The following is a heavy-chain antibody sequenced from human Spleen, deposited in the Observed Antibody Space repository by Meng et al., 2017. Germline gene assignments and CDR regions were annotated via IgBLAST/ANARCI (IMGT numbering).Heavy chain of an antibody. D-gene: IGHD6-13*01. CDR2: ISYDGSKK. Sequence: VRLLESGGGLVQPGGSLRLSCAASGFTFSTYAMHWVRQAPGKGLEWVAVISYDGSKKYYADSVKGRFSISRDNSKSTVYLEVNSLRTEDTAVYYCARDRGSNWLLFYFDYWGQGTLVTVSS. CDR3: ARDRGSNWLLFYFDY. J-gene: IGHJ4*02. V-gene: IGHV3-30*04. CDR1: GFTFSTYA.